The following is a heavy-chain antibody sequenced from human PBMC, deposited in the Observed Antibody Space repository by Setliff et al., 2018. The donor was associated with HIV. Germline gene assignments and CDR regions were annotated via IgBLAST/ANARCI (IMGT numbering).Heavy chain of an antibody. D-gene: IGHD6-19*01. J-gene: IGHJ4*02. CDR1: GFTFDDYA. V-gene: IGHV3-9*01. Sequence: SLRLSCAASGFTFDDYAMHWVRQAPGKGLEWVSGISWNSGATMYYADSVKGRFTISRDNAKSSLFLQMNSLRDEDTAVYYCARLGDYSSGWYFDSWGQGTLVTVSS. CDR3: ARLGDYSSGWYFDS. CDR2: ISWNSGATM.